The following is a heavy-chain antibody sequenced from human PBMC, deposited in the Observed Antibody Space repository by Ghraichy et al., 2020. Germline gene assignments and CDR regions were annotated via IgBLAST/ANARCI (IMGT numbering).Heavy chain of an antibody. D-gene: IGHD1-14*01. CDR3: AHSPPDRTNDAFDI. CDR1: GFSLSTSGVG. Sequence: SGPTLVKPTQTLTLTCTFSGFSLSTSGVGVGWIRQPPGKALEWLALIYWNDDKRYSPSLKSRLTITKDTSKNQVVLTMTNMDPVDTATYYCAHSPPDRTNDAFDIWGQGTMVTVSS. CDR2: IYWNDDK. V-gene: IGHV2-5*01. J-gene: IGHJ3*02.